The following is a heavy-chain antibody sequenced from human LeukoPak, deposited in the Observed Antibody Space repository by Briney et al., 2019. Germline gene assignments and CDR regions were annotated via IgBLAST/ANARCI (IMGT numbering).Heavy chain of an antibody. D-gene: IGHD5-12*01. CDR2: INQDGSEE. CDR1: GFTFSNYW. CDR3: VRDGGVSGYDLLDY. Sequence: GGSLRLSCAASGFTFSNYWMSWVRQAPGKGLEWVAHINQDGSEEHYMDSVKARFIISRDNAKNSLSLQMDSLRAEDTAVYYCVRDGGVSGYDLLDYWGQGTFVTVSS. V-gene: IGHV3-7*01. J-gene: IGHJ4*02.